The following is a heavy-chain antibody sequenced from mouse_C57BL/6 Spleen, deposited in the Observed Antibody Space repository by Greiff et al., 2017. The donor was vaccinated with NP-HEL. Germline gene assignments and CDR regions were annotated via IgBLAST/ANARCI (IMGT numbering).Heavy chain of an antibody. CDR3: ARYALYDGYAMDY. CDR2: IHPNSGST. J-gene: IGHJ4*01. D-gene: IGHD2-3*01. V-gene: IGHV1-64*01. Sequence: QVQLQQPGAELVKPGASVKLSCKASGYTFTSYWMHWVKQRPGQGLEWIGMIHPNSGSTNYNEKFKSKATLTVDKSSSTAYMQLSILTSEDSAVYYCARYALYDGYAMDYWGQGTSVTVSS. CDR1: GYTFTSYW.